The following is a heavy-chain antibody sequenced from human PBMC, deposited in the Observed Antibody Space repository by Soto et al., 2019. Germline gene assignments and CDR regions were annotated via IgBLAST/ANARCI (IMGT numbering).Heavy chain of an antibody. CDR3: ARRGGSGWGAFDV. J-gene: IGHJ3*01. CDR2: ISDSGAST. D-gene: IGHD6-19*01. Sequence: EVQVLESGGGLVQPGGSLRLSCAASGFSSSRYAMNWVRQAPGKGLEWVSTISDSGASTWYADPVKGRFTISRDISRNTVNMQMNSLRAEDTAMYYCARRGGSGWGAFDVWGKGTMVTVSS. V-gene: IGHV3-23*01. CDR1: GFSSSRYA.